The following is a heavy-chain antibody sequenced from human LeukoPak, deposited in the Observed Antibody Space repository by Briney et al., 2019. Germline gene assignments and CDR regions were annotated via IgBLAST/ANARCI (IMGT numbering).Heavy chain of an antibody. V-gene: IGHV4-34*01. CDR3: ARDLNDYYGSGSYYSRAFDI. CDR2: IYHSGST. D-gene: IGHD3-10*01. J-gene: IGHJ3*02. Sequence: SETLSLTCAVYGGSFSGYYWSWIRQPPGKGLEWIGSIYHSGSTYYNPSLKSRVTISVDTSKNQFSLKLSSVTAADTAVYYCARDLNDYYGSGSYYSRAFDIWGQGTMVTVSS. CDR1: GGSFSGYY.